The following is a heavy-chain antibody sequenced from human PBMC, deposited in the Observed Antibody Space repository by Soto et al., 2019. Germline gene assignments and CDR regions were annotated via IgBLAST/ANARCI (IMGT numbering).Heavy chain of an antibody. CDR3: ASYSYGLYYFDY. CDR2: IYSGGST. D-gene: IGHD5-18*01. Sequence: EVQLVETGGGLIQPGGSLRLSCAASGFTVSSNYMSWVRQAPGKGLEWVSVIYSGGSTYYADSVKGRFTISRANSKNTLYLQMNSLSAEETAVYYCASYSYGLYYFDYWGQGTLVTVSS. J-gene: IGHJ4*02. CDR1: GFTVSSNY. V-gene: IGHV3-53*02.